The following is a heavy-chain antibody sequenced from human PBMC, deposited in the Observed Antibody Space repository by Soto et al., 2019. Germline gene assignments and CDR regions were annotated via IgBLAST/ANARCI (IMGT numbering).Heavy chain of an antibody. J-gene: IGHJ4*02. V-gene: IGHV3-23*01. Sequence: GGSLRLSCAGTGFTLRTNGMSWVRQAPGKGLEWVSSFASGGDETWNADSVKGRFIISRDYSKNTIYLQMNSLRADDTALYYCAGHGGYSYLGQGTLVTVSS. CDR3: AGHGGYSY. D-gene: IGHD4-17*01. CDR2: FASGGDET. CDR1: GFTLRTNG.